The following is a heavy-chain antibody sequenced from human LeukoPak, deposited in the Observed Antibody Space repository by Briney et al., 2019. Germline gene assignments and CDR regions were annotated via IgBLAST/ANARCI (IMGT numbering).Heavy chain of an antibody. CDR3: ARENYASGSYGDY. J-gene: IGHJ4*02. Sequence: GGSLRLSCAPSGFTFSSYSMNWVRQAPGKGLEWVSYISSSSSTIYYADSVKGRFTISRDNAKNSLYLQMNSLGAEDTAVYYCARENYASGSYGDYWGQGTLVTVSS. D-gene: IGHD3-10*01. CDR1: GFTFSSYS. CDR2: ISSSSSTI. V-gene: IGHV3-48*01.